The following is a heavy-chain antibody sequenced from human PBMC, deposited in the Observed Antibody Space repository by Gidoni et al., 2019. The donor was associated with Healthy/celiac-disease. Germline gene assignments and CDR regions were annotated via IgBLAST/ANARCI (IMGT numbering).Heavy chain of an antibody. D-gene: IGHD1-26*01. CDR2: ISSSSSYI. V-gene: IGHV3-21*01. Sequence: EVQLVESGGGLVKPGGSLRLSCAASGFPFSSYSMNWVRQAPGKGLEWVSSISSSSSYIYYADSVKGRFTISRDNAKNSLYLQMNSLRAEDTAVYYCARLSGSYFYFDYWGQGTLVTVSS. J-gene: IGHJ4*02. CDR1: GFPFSSYS. CDR3: ARLSGSYFYFDY.